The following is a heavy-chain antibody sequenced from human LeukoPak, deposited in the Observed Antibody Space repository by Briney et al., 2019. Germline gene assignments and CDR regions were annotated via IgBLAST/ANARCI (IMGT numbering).Heavy chain of an antibody. J-gene: IGHJ6*02. CDR2: IRYDGSNK. V-gene: IGHV3-30*02. Sequence: GSLRLSCGASGYTFNGYGMHWVRQAPGKGLEWVAFIRYDGSNKYYADSVKGRFTISRDNSKNTLYLQMNSLRAEDTAVYYCAKFAGYGSGSYPSQDYYYYGMDVWGQGTTVTVSS. CDR1: GYTFNGYG. D-gene: IGHD3-10*01. CDR3: AKFAGYGSGSYPSQDYYYYGMDV.